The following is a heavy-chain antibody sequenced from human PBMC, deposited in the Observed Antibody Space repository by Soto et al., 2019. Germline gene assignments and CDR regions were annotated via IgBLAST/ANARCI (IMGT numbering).Heavy chain of an antibody. V-gene: IGHV4-31*11. CDR1: GGSISRSVYY. Sequence: QVQLQESGPGLVKPSQTLSLTCAVSGGSISRSVYYCNWIRQHPGKGLEWIGYIHNSGTTYYNPSLKSRLSFSGDTSKNQFSLKLNSVTTADTAVYYCARDPIVRGVVGWYFDLWGRGTLVTVSS. D-gene: IGHD3-10*01. J-gene: IGHJ2*01. CDR2: IHNSGTT. CDR3: ARDPIVRGVVGWYFDL.